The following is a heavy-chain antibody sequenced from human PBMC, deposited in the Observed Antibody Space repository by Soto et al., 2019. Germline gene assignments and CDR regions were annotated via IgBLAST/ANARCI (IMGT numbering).Heavy chain of an antibody. CDR3: ARDRGAGYYGMDV. CDR1: GYTFTGYY. CDR2: INPNSGDR. J-gene: IGHJ6*02. D-gene: IGHD3-16*01. Sequence: GPSVKVSCKTSGYTFTGYYMHWVRQAPGQGLEWMGWINPNSGDRKYAQKLQGRVTMTRDTSISTAYMELSSLRSDDTAVYFCARDRGAGYYGMDVWGQGTTVTVSS. V-gene: IGHV1-2*02.